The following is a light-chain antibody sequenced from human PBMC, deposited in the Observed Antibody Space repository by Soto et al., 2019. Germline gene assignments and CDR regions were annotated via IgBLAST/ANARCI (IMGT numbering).Light chain of an antibody. J-gene: IGKJ1*01. CDR1: QSVLYSSNNKNY. CDR2: WAS. V-gene: IGKV4-1*01. Sequence: IVMTQSQDSLAVPLGERATINCKSSQSVLYSSNNKNYLAWYQQKPGQPPKLLIYWASTRESGVPDRFSGSGSGTDFTLTISSLQAEDVAVYYCQQYYSTPTFGQGTKVDI. CDR3: QQYYSTPT.